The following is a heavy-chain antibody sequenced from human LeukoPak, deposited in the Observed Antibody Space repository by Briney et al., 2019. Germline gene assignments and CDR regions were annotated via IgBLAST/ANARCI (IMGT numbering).Heavy chain of an antibody. J-gene: IGHJ4*02. Sequence: GGSLRLSCAASGFIFSSYWMSWVRQAPGKGLEWVANINYDGSEKYFVDSVKGRFTISRDNAKNSLYLQMNSLRAEDTALYYCARAAAGNDYWGQGTLVTVSS. V-gene: IGHV3-7*03. D-gene: IGHD6-13*01. CDR1: GFIFSSYW. CDR3: ARAAAGNDY. CDR2: INYDGSEK.